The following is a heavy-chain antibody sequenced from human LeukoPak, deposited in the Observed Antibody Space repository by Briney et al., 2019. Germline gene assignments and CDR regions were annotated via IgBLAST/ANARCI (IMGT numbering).Heavy chain of an antibody. Sequence: PSGSLTLTCAASGFTFSSNAMSWVRQAQGQGMEWVSAISVCGGSTSYADSVKGRFTKSRENSKNTLYLQMNSLRAEDTAVYCCAKDTDIQAAAGTPDYWGEGTLVTVSS. J-gene: IGHJ4*02. CDR2: ISVCGGST. CDR3: AKDTDIQAAAGTPDY. D-gene: IGHD6-13*01. V-gene: IGHV3-23*01. CDR1: GFTFSSNA.